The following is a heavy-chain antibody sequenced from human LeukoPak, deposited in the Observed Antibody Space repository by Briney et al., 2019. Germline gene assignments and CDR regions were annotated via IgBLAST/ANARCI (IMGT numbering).Heavy chain of an antibody. D-gene: IGHD5-18*01. Sequence: SETLSLTCAVYGGSFSGYFWSWIRQPPGKGLEWIGYISYSGNTNYNPSLKSRVTISIDTSKNQFSLKLRSVTAADTAVYYCARVGYAFGFDPWDQGALITVSS. CDR1: GGSFSGYF. CDR3: ARVGYAFGFDP. J-gene: IGHJ5*02. V-gene: IGHV4-59*08. CDR2: ISYSGNT.